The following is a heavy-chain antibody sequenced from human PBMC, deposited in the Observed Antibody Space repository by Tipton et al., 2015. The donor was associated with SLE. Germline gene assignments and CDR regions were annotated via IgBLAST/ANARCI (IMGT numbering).Heavy chain of an antibody. CDR2: IYYSGST. Sequence: TLSLTCTASGGSISSYYWSWIRQPPGKGLEWIGYIYYSGSTNYNPSLKSRVTISVDTSKNQFSLKLSSVTAADTAVYYCATGYYYGSGSHLGYWGQGTLVTVSS. D-gene: IGHD3-10*01. J-gene: IGHJ4*02. CDR3: ATGYYYGSGSHLGY. V-gene: IGHV4-59*12. CDR1: GGSISSYY.